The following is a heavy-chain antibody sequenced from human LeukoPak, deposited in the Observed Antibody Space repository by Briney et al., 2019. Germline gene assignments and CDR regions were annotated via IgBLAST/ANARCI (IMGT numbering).Heavy chain of an antibody. CDR1: GGSISSYY. Sequence: SETLSLTCTVSGGSISSYYWSWIRQPPGKGLEWIGYIYYSGSTNYNPSLKSRVTISVDTSKNQFSLKLSPVTAADTAVYYCAKAPGGNIDYWGQGTLVTVSS. D-gene: IGHD4-23*01. V-gene: IGHV4-59*01. CDR3: AKAPGGNIDY. CDR2: IYYSGST. J-gene: IGHJ4*02.